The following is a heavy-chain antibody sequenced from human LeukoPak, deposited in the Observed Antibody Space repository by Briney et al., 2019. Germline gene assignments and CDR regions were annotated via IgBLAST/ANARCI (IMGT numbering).Heavy chain of an antibody. Sequence: ASVKVSCKASGYTFTSYDINWVRQAAGQGLEWMGWMNPNSGNTGYAQKFQGRINMARNTSISTAYMELSSLTSEDTAVYFCARRYDSGSYHLPHWGQGTLVTVSS. D-gene: IGHD3-10*01. J-gene: IGHJ4*02. CDR2: MNPNSGNT. V-gene: IGHV1-8*01. CDR1: GYTFTSYD. CDR3: ARRYDSGSYHLPH.